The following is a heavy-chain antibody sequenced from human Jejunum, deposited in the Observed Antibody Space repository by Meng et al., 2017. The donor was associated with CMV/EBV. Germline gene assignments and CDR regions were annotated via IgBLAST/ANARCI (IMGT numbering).Heavy chain of an antibody. CDR2: ISSSATYT. CDR3: TRQGIQLWSFDY. CDR1: GFTFSDYR. Sequence: SCGGSGFTFSDYRMNWVRQAPGKGLEWVSSISSSATYTYYADSVRGRFTISRDNAQNAVYLQMNSLRAEDTAVYYCTRQGIQLWSFDYWSQGTLVTVSS. D-gene: IGHD5-18*01. V-gene: IGHV3-21*01. J-gene: IGHJ4*02.